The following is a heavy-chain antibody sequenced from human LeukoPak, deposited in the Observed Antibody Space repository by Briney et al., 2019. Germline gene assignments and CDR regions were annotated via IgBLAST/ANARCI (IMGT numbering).Heavy chain of an antibody. J-gene: IGHJ1*01. V-gene: IGHV3-30*03. Sequence: GGSLRLSCAASGFTFSSYGMHWVRQAPGKGLEWVAVISYDGSNKYYGDSVKGRFTISRDNSKNTLYLQMNSLRAEDTAVYYWAPGGYCSSTTCPEYFQHWGQGTLVTVSS. CDR1: GFTFSSYG. D-gene: IGHD2-2*01. CDR2: ISYDGSNK. CDR3: APGGYCSSTTCPEYFQH.